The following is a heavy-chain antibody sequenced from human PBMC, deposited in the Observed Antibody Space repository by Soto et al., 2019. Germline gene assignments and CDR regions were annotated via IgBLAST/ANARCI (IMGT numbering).Heavy chain of an antibody. CDR3: ARPGLLDVALDAFDI. D-gene: IGHD3-10*02. V-gene: IGHV4-59*08. CDR1: GGSISSYY. CDR2: IYYSGST. Sequence: SETLSLTCTVSGGSISSYYWSWIRQPPGKGLEWIGYIYYSGSTNYNPSLKSRVTISVDTSKNQFSLKLSSVTAADTAVYYCARPGLLDVALDAFDIWGQGTMVTVSS. J-gene: IGHJ3*02.